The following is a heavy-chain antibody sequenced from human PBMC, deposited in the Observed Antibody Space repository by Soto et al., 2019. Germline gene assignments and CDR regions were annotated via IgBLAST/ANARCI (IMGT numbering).Heavy chain of an antibody. J-gene: IGHJ6*02. Sequence: EASVKVSCKASGGTFSSYTIGWVRQAPGQGLEWMGRIIPILGIANYAQKFQGRVTITADKSTSTAYMELSSLRSEDTAVYYCARNGLGSSWYYPYYYGMDVWGQGTTVTVSS. CDR2: IIPILGIA. CDR3: ARNGLGSSWYYPYYYGMDV. CDR1: GGTFSSYT. D-gene: IGHD6-13*01. V-gene: IGHV1-69*02.